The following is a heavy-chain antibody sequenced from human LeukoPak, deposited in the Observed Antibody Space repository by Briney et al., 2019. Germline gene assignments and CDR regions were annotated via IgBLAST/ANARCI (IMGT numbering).Heavy chain of an antibody. V-gene: IGHV1-2*02. CDR1: GYTFTGYY. CDR2: INPNSGGT. D-gene: IGHD6-13*01. Sequence: GASVKVSCKTSGYTFTGYYMHWVRQAPGQGLEWMGWINPNSGGTNYAQKFQGRVTMTSDTSISTAYMELSRLTSDDTAVYYCARDPLTSTWSPYYFTLDVWGQGTTVSVSS. CDR3: ARDPLTSTWSPYYFTLDV. J-gene: IGHJ6*02.